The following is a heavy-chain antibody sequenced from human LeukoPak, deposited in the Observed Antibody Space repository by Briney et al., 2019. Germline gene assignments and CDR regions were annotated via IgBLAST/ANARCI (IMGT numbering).Heavy chain of an antibody. Sequence: SETLPLTCTVSGGSISSSSYYWGWIRQPPGKGLEWIGSIYYSGSTYYNPSLKSRVTISVDTSKNQFSLKLSSVTAADTAVYYCARARPFVYSLGYWGQGTLVTVSS. D-gene: IGHD2-21*01. CDR2: IYYSGST. J-gene: IGHJ4*02. V-gene: IGHV4-39*07. CDR1: GGSISSSSYY. CDR3: ARARPFVYSLGY.